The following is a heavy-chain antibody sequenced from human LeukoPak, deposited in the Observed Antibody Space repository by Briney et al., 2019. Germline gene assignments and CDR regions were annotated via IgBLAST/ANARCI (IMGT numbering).Heavy chain of an antibody. Sequence: GGSLRLSCSASGFTFSNYAMHWVRQAPGKGLEYVSAISGNGGTTYYADSVKGRFTISRDNSKNTLYLQMNSLRAEDTAVYYCARGLERRGYFDYWGQGTLVTVSS. CDR3: ARGLERRGYFDY. CDR1: GFTFSNYA. J-gene: IGHJ4*02. D-gene: IGHD3-10*01. CDR2: ISGNGGTT. V-gene: IGHV3-64*04.